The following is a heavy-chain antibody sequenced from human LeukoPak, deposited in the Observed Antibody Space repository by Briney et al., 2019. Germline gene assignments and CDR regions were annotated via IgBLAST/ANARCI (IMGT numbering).Heavy chain of an antibody. J-gene: IGHJ4*02. CDR1: GFPFSSYG. V-gene: IGHV3-30*18. CDR2: ISYDGSNK. Sequence: PGRSLGLSCAASGFPFSSYGMHWVRQAPGKGLEWVTSISYDGSNKYFGDSVKGRFTISRDNSKNTLYLQMNSLRAEDTGVYYCAKTTQTYWGADYWGQGTLVTVSS. D-gene: IGHD7-27*01. CDR3: AKTTQTYWGADY.